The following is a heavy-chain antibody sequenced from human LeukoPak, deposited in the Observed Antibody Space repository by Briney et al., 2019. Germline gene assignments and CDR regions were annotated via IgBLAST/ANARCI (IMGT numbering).Heavy chain of an antibody. CDR3: ARGSVGGYYDYVWGSYRLDY. CDR2: IYYSGST. V-gene: IGHV4-59*01. CDR1: GGSISSYY. D-gene: IGHD3-16*02. J-gene: IGHJ4*02. Sequence: PSETLSLTCTVSGGSISSYYWSWIRQPPGKGLEWIGYIYYSGSTNYNPSLKSRVTISVDTSKNQFSLKLSSVTAADTAVYYCARGSVGGYYDYVWGSYRLDYWGQGTLVTVSS.